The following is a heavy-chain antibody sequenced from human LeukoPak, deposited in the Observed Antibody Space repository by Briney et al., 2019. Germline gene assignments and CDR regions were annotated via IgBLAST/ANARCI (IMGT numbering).Heavy chain of an antibody. J-gene: IGHJ4*02. D-gene: IGHD1-26*01. V-gene: IGHV3-66*02. Sequence: GGSLRLSCTVSGFTVSSNSMSWVRQAPGKGLEWVSFIYSGGNTHYSDSVKGRFTISRDNSKNTLYLQMNSLRAEDTAVYYCAKDHNSGSYLGTTLDYWGQGTLVTVSS. CDR1: GFTVSSNS. CDR2: IYSGGNT. CDR3: AKDHNSGSYLGTTLDY.